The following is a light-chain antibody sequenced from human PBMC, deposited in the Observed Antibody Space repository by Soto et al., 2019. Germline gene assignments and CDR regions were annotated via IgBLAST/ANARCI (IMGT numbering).Light chain of an antibody. Sequence: QSALTQPASVSGSPGQSITICCTGTSSDGGGYNYVSWYQQHPGKAPKLMIYEVSNRPSGVSNRFSGSKSGNTASLTISGLQAEDEADYYCSSYTSSSTLGVFGTGTKVTVL. CDR3: SSYTSSSTLGV. J-gene: IGLJ1*01. CDR1: SSDGGGYNY. V-gene: IGLV2-14*01. CDR2: EVS.